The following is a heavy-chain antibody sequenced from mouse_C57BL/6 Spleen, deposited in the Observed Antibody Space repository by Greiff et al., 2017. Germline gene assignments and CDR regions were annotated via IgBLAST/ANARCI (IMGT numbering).Heavy chain of an antibody. V-gene: IGHV1-82*01. CDR1: GYAFSSSW. CDR2: IYPGDGDT. J-gene: IGHJ2*01. D-gene: IGHD1-1*01. Sequence: QVQLKQSGPELVKPGASVKISCKASGYAFSSSWMNWVKQRPGKGLEWIGRIYPGDGDTNYNGKFKGKATLTADKSSSTAYMQLSSLTSEDSAVYFCAREGFYYGSTWDYWGQGTTLTVSS. CDR3: AREGFYYGSTWDY.